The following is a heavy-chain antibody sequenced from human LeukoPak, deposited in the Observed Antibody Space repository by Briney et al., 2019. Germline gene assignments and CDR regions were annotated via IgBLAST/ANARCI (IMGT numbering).Heavy chain of an antibody. V-gene: IGHV1-2*02. J-gene: IGHJ4*02. CDR2: INPNSGGT. Sequence: GASVKVSCKASGYSFTGYYMHWVRQAPGQGLEWMGWINPNSGGTNYAQKFQGRVTMTRDTSISTGYMELSTLRSDDTAVYYCARGGRYCSSGTFYGGYWGEGTLVTVSS. CDR1: GYSFTGYY. CDR3: ARGGRYCSSGTFYGGY. D-gene: IGHD2-15*01.